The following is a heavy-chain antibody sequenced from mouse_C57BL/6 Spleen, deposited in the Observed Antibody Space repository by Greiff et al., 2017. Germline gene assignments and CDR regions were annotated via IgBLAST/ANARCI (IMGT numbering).Heavy chain of an antibody. CDR1: GFTFSSYA. J-gene: IGHJ4*01. CDR3: ARDEGFYYYAMDY. CDR2: ISDGGSYT. V-gene: IGHV5-4*01. Sequence: EVMLVESGGGLVKPGGSLKLSCAASGFTFSSYAMSWVRQTPEKRLEWVATISDGGSYTYYPDNVKGRFTISRDNAKNNLYLQMSHLKSEDTAMYYCARDEGFYYYAMDYWGQGTSVTVSS.